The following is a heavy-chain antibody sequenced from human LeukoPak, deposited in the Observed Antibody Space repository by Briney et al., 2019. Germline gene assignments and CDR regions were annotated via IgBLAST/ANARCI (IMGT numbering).Heavy chain of an antibody. D-gene: IGHD6-13*01. CDR3: ARWYGGDAFDI. CDR1: EYSFTSYW. Sequence: LGESLKISCKVSEYSFTSYWIGWVRQMPWKGLEWMGIIDPGDSDTRYSPSFQGQVTISADKSISTAYLQWSSLKASDTAMYYCARWYGGDAFDIWGQGTMVTVSS. J-gene: IGHJ3*02. V-gene: IGHV5-51*01. CDR2: IDPGDSDT.